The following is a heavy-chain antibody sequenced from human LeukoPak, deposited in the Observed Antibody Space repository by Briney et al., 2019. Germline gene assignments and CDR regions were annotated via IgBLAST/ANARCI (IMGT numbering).Heavy chain of an antibody. CDR1: GYNFTSYW. V-gene: IGHV5-51*01. D-gene: IGHD4-23*01. CDR2: IYPGDSDT. CDR3: TGGTSDGSYFDY. Sequence: GESRKISCKSSGYNFTSYWIGWVRQMPGKGLEWMGIIYPGDSDTRYSPSFQGQVTISADKSISTAYLQWSSLKASDTSMYYCTGGTSDGSYFDYWGQGTLVTVSS. J-gene: IGHJ4*02.